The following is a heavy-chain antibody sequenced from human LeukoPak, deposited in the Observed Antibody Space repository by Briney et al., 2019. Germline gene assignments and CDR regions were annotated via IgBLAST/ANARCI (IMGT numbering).Heavy chain of an antibody. CDR3: ARDHWMHFDL. CDR2: TYYRSKWYN. V-gene: IGHV6-1*01. D-gene: IGHD2-2*03. Sequence: SQTLSLTCAISGDSVSSNSAVWSWIRQSPSRGLEWLGRTYYRSKWYNDYAESVKSRITINPDTSKNQFSLQLNSVTPDDTAVYYCARDHWMHFDLWGRGTLVTVSS. J-gene: IGHJ2*01. CDR1: GDSVSSNSAV.